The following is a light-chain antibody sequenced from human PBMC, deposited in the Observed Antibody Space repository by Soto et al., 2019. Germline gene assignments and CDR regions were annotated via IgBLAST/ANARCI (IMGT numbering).Light chain of an antibody. CDR3: QNYNGAPWT. Sequence: DIQMTQSPSSLSASVGDRVTITCRASQGISTYLVWYQQKPGTVPKLLIFAASTLQSGVPSRFSGSGSGTDFTLTISRLQPEDFATYYCQNYNGAPWTFGQGTKVDIK. J-gene: IGKJ1*01. CDR2: AAS. V-gene: IGKV1-27*01. CDR1: QGISTY.